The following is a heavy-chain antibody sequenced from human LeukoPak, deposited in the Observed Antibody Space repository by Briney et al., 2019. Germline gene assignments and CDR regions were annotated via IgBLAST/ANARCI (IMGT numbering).Heavy chain of an antibody. CDR3: ARVEGPPPHIAAAGTNYYYMDG. Sequence: SETLSLTCSVSGYSHSSGYYWGWIRQPPGKGLEWIGSIYHSGSTYYNPSLKSRVTISVDTSKNQVSLKLSSVTAADTAVYYCARVEGPPPHIAAAGTNYYYMDGWGKGTTVTVSS. CDR2: IYHSGST. D-gene: IGHD6-13*01. V-gene: IGHV4-38-2*02. J-gene: IGHJ6*03. CDR1: GYSHSSGYY.